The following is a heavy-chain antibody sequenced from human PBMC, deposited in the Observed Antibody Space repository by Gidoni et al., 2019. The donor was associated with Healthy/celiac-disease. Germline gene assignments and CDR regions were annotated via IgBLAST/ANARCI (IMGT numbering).Heavy chain of an antibody. D-gene: IGHD2-21*02. CDR3: ARRWGGDPSAWFDP. CDR1: GGSISSSSYY. Sequence: QLQLQESGPGLVKPSETLSLTCTVSGGSISSSSYYWGWIRQPPGKGLEWIGSIYYSGSTYYNPSLKSRVTISVDTSKNQFSLKLSSVTAADTAVYYCARRWGGDPSAWFDPWGQGTLVTVSS. J-gene: IGHJ5*02. V-gene: IGHV4-39*01. CDR2: IYYSGST.